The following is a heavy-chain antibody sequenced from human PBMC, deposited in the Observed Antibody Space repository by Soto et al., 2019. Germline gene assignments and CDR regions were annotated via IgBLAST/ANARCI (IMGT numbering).Heavy chain of an antibody. J-gene: IGHJ6*02. CDR3: AKTLVNYGDYYYYGMDV. Sequence: GGSLRLSCAASGFTFSSYAMSWVRQAPGKGLEWVSAISGSGGSTYYADSVKGRFTISRDNSKNTLYLQMNSLRAEDTAVYYCAKTLVNYGDYYYYGMDVWGQGTTVTVSS. V-gene: IGHV3-23*01. CDR1: GFTFSSYA. D-gene: IGHD4-17*01. CDR2: ISGSGGST.